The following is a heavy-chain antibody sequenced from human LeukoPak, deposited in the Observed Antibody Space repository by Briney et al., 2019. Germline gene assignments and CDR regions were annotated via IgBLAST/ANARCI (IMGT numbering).Heavy chain of an antibody. D-gene: IGHD1-26*01. CDR3: SRDPRGIWEVYYFDY. Sequence: PGGSLRLSCAASGFTFSSYDMHWVRQVTGKRLEWVSTIGTAGDTSYPGSVKGRFTISRENGKNSLYLQMNSLTGGDTAVFYCSRDPRGIWEVYYFDYWGQGTLVTVSS. CDR1: GFTFSSYD. V-gene: IGHV3-13*01. J-gene: IGHJ4*02. CDR2: IGTAGDT.